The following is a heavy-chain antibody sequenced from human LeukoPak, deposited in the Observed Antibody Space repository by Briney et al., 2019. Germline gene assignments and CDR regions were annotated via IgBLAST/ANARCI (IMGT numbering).Heavy chain of an antibody. D-gene: IGHD3-22*01. J-gene: IGHJ4*02. CDR2: ISYDGSNK. CDR3: ARDKGASSGYPLDY. Sequence: GGSLRLSCAASGFTFRNYAMHWVRQAPGKGLEWVAVISYDGSNKYYADSVKGRFTISRDNSKNTLYLQMNSLRAEDTAVYYCARDKGASSGYPLDYWGQGTLVTVSS. CDR1: GFTFRNYA. V-gene: IGHV3-30-3*01.